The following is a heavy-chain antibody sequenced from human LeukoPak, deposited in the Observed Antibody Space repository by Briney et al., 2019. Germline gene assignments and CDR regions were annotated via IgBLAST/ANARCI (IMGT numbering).Heavy chain of an antibody. CDR2: IYHSGST. CDR3: ARIYSSSWFLNWFDP. J-gene: IGHJ5*02. D-gene: IGHD6-13*01. V-gene: IGHV4-38-2*02. CDR1: GYSISSGYF. Sequence: SETLSLICTVSGYSISSGYFWGWIRQPPGKGLECIGTIYHSGSTYYNPSLKSRVTISVDTSKNQFSLKLNSVTAADTAVYYCARIYSSSWFLNWFDPWGQGTLVTVSS.